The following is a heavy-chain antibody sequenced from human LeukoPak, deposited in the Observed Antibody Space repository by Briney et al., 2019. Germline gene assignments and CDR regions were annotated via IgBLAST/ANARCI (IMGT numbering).Heavy chain of an antibody. CDR1: GFTVSNNY. Sequence: GGSLRLSCAASGFTVSNNYMSWVRQAPGKGLEWVSSITSSNNYIYYADSMKGRFTISRDNSKNTLYLQMNSLRAEDTAVYYCARDLYYYDSSGYGGGFDYWGQGTLVTVSS. CDR3: ARDLYYYDSSGYGGGFDY. J-gene: IGHJ4*02. D-gene: IGHD3-22*01. V-gene: IGHV3-21*01. CDR2: ITSSNNYI.